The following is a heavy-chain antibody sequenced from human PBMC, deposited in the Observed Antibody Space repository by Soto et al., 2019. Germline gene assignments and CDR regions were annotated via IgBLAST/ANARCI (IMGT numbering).Heavy chain of an antibody. CDR2: IYWDDDQ. CDR1: GFSLTTTSMG. Sequence: SGPTGEPAQTLTLTCAFSGFSLTTTSMGVAWIRQPPGKALEWLALIYWDDDQRYSPSLKDRLTISKDTSRSRVVLTISNMNPEDTGTYFCAHAGDYDLLSFDHWGPGTLVTVSS. V-gene: IGHV2-5*02. CDR3: AHAGDYDLLSFDH. D-gene: IGHD4-17*01. J-gene: IGHJ4*02.